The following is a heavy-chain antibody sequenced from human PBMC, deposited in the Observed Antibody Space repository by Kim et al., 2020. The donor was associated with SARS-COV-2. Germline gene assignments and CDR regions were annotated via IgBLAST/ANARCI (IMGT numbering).Heavy chain of an antibody. Sequence: GGSLRLSCVSSGFTFSSYDMYWVRQAPGKGPEWVSGISGSAASTDYADSVKGRFTISRDNSKNTLYLQMNSLRADDTALYYCAKDKGTGRRCWGQQTPGVIGPCIFDSCGQGTLGTVSS. J-gene: IGHJ4*02. V-gene: IGHV3-23*01. CDR2: ISGSAAST. D-gene: IGHD4-17*01. CDR3: AKDKGTGRRCWGQQTPGVIGPCIFDS. CDR1: GFTFSSYD.